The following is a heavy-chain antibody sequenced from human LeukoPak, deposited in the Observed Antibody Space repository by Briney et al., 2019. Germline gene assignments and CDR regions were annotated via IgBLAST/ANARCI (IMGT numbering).Heavy chain of an antibody. Sequence: SVTVSCKASGGTFSSYAISWVRQAPGQGLEWMGGIIPIFGTANYAQKFQGRVTITADESTSTAYMELSSLRSEDTAVYYCARDRVGYCSSTSCYGDFDYWGQGTLVTVSS. J-gene: IGHJ4*02. CDR3: ARDRVGYCSSTSCYGDFDY. V-gene: IGHV1-69*01. CDR2: IIPIFGTA. D-gene: IGHD2-2*01. CDR1: GGTFSSYA.